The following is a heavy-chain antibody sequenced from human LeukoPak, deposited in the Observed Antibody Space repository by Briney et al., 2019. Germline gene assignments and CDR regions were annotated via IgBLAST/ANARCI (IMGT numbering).Heavy chain of an antibody. J-gene: IGHJ6*03. Sequence: KPSETLSLTCVVYGGSFSGYYWSWIRQPPGKGLEWIGEINHSGSTKYNPSLKSRVIISVDMSKNQFSLKLSSGTAADTAVYYCARVPSSSWDSYYYMDVWGKGTTVTVSS. CDR2: INHSGST. CDR3: ARVPSSSWDSYYYMDV. CDR1: GGSFSGYY. D-gene: IGHD6-13*01. V-gene: IGHV4-34*01.